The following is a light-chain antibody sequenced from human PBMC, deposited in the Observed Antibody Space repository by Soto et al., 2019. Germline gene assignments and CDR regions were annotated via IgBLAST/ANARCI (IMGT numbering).Light chain of an antibody. CDR2: DVS. Sequence: QSVLTQPRSVSGSPGQSVTISCTGTSSDVGGYNYVSWYQQHPGKAPKLMIYDVSKRPSGVPDRFSGSKSGNTASLTISGLQAEDEADYYCCSYAGSYTLVVFGGGTKVNVL. J-gene: IGLJ2*01. V-gene: IGLV2-11*01. CDR3: CSYAGSYTLVV. CDR1: SSDVGGYNY.